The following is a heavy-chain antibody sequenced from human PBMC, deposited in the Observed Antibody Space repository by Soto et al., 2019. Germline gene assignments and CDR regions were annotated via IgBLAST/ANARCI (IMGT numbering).Heavy chain of an antibody. CDR2: ISHDGSEE. D-gene: IGHD3-9*01. CDR1: GFTFSNYA. J-gene: IGHJ4*02. V-gene: IGHV3-30-3*01. Sequence: GGSLRLSCAASGFTFSNYALNWVRRAPGKGREWVAVISHDGSEEYYAESGKGRFTISRDNSKNTLYLQMNSLRGEDTAVYYFVIYRDGILTGYHDFWGQGTLVTVSS. CDR3: VIYRDGILTGYHDF.